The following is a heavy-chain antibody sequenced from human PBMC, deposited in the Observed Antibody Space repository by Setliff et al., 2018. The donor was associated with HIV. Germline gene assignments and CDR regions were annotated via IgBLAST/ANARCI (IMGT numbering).Heavy chain of an antibody. J-gene: IGHJ5*02. CDR1: GGSISSGTDH. CDR2: NPYSGRT. D-gene: IGHD1-26*01. CDR3: ARAPSSYSGSFGWFDP. Sequence: SETLSLTCTVSGGSISSGTDHWNWFRQHPREGLEWIGYNPYSGRTNQNPSLKSRVTISLDTSKNQFSLKLSSVTAADTAVYYCARAPSSYSGSFGWFDPWGQGTLVTVSS. V-gene: IGHV4-31*03.